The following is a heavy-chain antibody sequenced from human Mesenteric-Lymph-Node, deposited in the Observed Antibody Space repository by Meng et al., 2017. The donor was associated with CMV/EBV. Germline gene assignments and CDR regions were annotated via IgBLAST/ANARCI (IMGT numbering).Heavy chain of an antibody. CDR3: AKVGCSSTTCHIDC. V-gene: IGHV3-30-3*01. D-gene: IGHD2-2*02. J-gene: IGHJ4*02. CDR2: ISYDGGNK. CDR1: GFTFRSYA. Sequence: GGSLRLSCAASGFTFRSYAMYWARQAPGKGLEWVALISYDGGNKYYADSVKGRFTISRDNSKNTLYLQMNSLRAEDTALYYCAKVGCSSTTCHIDCWGQGTLVTVSS.